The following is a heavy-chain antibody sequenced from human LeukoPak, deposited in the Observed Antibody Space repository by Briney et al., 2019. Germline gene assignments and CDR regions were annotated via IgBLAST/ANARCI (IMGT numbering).Heavy chain of an antibody. CDR3: ARAVGIVVVVVATLDY. V-gene: IGHV1-46*01. CDR2: INPSGGST. CDR1: GYTFTGYY. Sequence: ASVKLSCKTSGYTFTGYYMHWVRQAPGQGLEWMGIINPSGGSTNYAQKFQGRVTMTRDTSTSTVYMELSSLRSEDTAVYYCARAVGIVVVVVATLDYWGQGTLVTVSS. J-gene: IGHJ4*02. D-gene: IGHD2-15*01.